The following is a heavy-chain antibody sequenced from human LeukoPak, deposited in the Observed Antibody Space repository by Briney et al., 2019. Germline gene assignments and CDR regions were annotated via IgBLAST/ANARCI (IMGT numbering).Heavy chain of an antibody. CDR1: GFTFSSYG. CDR3: ARGSNDDFVDH. D-gene: IGHD3-3*01. Sequence: PGGSLRLSCAASGFTFSSYGIHWVRQAPGKGLEWVAVTWYDGSNKYYADSVKGRFTISRDNSKNTMYLQMNSLRAEDTAVYYCARGSNDDFVDHWGQGTQVTVSS. J-gene: IGHJ4*02. CDR2: TWYDGSNK. V-gene: IGHV3-33*01.